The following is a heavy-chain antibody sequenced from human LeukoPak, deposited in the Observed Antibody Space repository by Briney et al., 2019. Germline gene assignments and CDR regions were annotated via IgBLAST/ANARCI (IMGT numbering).Heavy chain of an antibody. CDR1: GGSISSYY. J-gene: IGHJ4*02. CDR3: ARRASSSWYYDY. D-gene: IGHD6-13*01. V-gene: IGHV4-4*07. CDR2: IYTSGST. Sequence: PSETLSLTCTVSGGSISSYYCSWIRQPAGKGLEWIGRIYTSGSTTYNPSLKSRVTMSVDTSKNQFSLQLSSVTAADTAVYYCARRASSSWYYDYWGQGTLVTVSS.